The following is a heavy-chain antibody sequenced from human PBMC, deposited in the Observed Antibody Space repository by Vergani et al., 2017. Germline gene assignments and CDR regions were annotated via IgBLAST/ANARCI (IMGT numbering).Heavy chain of an antibody. J-gene: IGHJ5*02. CDR1: GYSYTSYW. Sequence: EVQLVQSGAEVKKPGESVKISCKGSGYSYTSYWIGWVRQMPGKGLEWMGIIYPGDSDTRYSPSFQGQVTISADKSISTAYLQWSSLKASDTAMYYCARXFVGYFQAENGFDPWGQGTLVTVSS. V-gene: IGHV5-51*03. CDR3: ARXFVGYFQAENGFDP. D-gene: IGHD2/OR15-2a*01. CDR2: IYPGDSDT.